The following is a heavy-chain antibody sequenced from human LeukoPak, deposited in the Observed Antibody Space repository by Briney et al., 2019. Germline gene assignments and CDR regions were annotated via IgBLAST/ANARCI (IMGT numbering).Heavy chain of an antibody. Sequence: PSATLSLTCTVSGGSISSSTYYWSWIRQPPGKGLEWIGYIYYSGSTNYNPSLKSRVTISVDTSKNQFSLKLSSVTAADTAVYYCARAAAAMVRGVPTYWGQGTLVTVSS. CDR2: IYYSGST. CDR1: GGSISSSTYY. J-gene: IGHJ4*02. D-gene: IGHD3-10*01. CDR3: ARAAAAMVRGVPTY. V-gene: IGHV4-61*01.